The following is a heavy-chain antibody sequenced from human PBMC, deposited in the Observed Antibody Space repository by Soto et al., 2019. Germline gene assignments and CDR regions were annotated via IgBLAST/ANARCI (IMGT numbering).Heavy chain of an antibody. CDR1: GFTFSSYA. CDR2: ISYDGSNK. Sequence: QVQLVESGGGVVQPGRSLRLSCAASGFTFSSYAMHWVRQAPGKGLEWVAVISYDGSNKYYADSVKGRFTISRDNSKNTLYVQMNSLRAEDTAGYYCASVLRFLEWLLYSCYYYGMDVWGQGTTVTVSS. D-gene: IGHD3-3*01. V-gene: IGHV3-30-3*01. CDR3: ASVLRFLEWLLYSCYYYGMDV. J-gene: IGHJ6*02.